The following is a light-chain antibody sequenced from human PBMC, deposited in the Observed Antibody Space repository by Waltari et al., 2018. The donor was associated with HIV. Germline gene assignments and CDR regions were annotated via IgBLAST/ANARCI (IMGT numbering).Light chain of an antibody. J-gene: IGLJ3*02. Sequence: QSALTQPASVSGSRGQSITISCTGTNSDIGSYDLVSWYQQHPGAAPQLLIYEVSYRPSGVSDRFSVSKSINAASLTISGLQADDEADYYCCSYTSAATWVFGGGTKVTVL. CDR3: CSYTSAATWV. CDR1: NSDIGSYDL. V-gene: IGLV2-14*01. CDR2: EVS.